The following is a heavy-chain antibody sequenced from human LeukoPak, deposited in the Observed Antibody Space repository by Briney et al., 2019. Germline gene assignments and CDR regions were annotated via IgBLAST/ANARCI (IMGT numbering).Heavy chain of an antibody. CDR3: ARVVTVAWSERRPGYFYMDV. J-gene: IGHJ6*03. CDR2: ISGSGGST. Sequence: PGGSLRLSCAASGFTFSSYGMSWVRQAPGKGLEWVSAISGSGGSTYYADSGKGRFTISRDNAKKTLYLQMNSLRAEDTAVYYCARVVTVAWSERRPGYFYMDVWGKGTTVTVSS. D-gene: IGHD1-1*01. CDR1: GFTFSSYG. V-gene: IGHV3-23*01.